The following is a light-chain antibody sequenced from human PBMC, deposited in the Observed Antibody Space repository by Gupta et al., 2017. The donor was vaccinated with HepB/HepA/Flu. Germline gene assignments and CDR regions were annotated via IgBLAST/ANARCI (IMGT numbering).Light chain of an antibody. V-gene: IGKV3-15*01. Sequence: EIMMTQSPATLSVSPGERATLSCRASQSVGTNLAWYQQKPGQSPRLLIYGVSTRATGIPARFSGSGSGTEFTLTISSLQSEDFAIYLCQQYNNWPPFTFGQGTKLEIK. CDR2: GVS. J-gene: IGKJ2*01. CDR1: QSVGTN. CDR3: QQYNNWPPFT.